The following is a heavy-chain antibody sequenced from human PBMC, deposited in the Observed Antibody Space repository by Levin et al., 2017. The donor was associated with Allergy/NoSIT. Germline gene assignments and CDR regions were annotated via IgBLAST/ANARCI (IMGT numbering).Heavy chain of an antibody. V-gene: IGHV2-5*02. Sequence: KASGPTLVKPTQTLTLTCTFSGFSLRTTGEGVAWIRQPPGKALEWLAVIYWDDDKRYSPSLKSRLSVTKDTSKNQVVLTMTNMDPVDTATYYCAHRPSGFISGWDQANFDYWGQGTLVTVSS. CDR1: GFSLRTTGEG. D-gene: IGHD6-19*01. CDR3: AHRPSGFISGWDQANFDY. CDR2: IYWDDDK. J-gene: IGHJ4*02.